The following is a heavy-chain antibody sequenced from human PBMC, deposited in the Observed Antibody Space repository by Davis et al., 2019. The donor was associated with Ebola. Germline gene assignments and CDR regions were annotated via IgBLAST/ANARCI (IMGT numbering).Heavy chain of an antibody. J-gene: IGHJ4*02. V-gene: IGHV3-7*01. CDR3: ASRPGGGGY. CDR2: IKQDGSEK. Sequence: PGGSLRLSCAASGFTFSSHWMSWVRQAPGKGLEWVANIKQDGSEKYYVDSVKGRFTISRDNAKNSLYLQMNSLRAEDTAVYYCASRPGGGGYWGQGTLVTVSS. D-gene: IGHD1-14*01. CDR1: GFTFSSHW.